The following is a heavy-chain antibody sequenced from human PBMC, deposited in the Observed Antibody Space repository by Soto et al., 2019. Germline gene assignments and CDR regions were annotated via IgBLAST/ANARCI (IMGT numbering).Heavy chain of an antibody. CDR3: ASGVIRGLGRDY. D-gene: IGHD3-10*01. V-gene: IGHV3-30*04. Sequence: HVNLVESGGGVVQPGGSLRLSCAASGFSFSGNSIHWVRQAPGKGLEWVALISKDGKNEYYTESVRGRFTISRDNSRNTMYLQMRNLRREDTAVFFCASGVIRGLGRDYWGQGTLVTVSS. J-gene: IGHJ4*02. CDR1: GFSFSGNS. CDR2: ISKDGKNE.